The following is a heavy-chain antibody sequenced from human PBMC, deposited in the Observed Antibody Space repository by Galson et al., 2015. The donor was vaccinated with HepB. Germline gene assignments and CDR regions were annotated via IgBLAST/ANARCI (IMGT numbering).Heavy chain of an antibody. CDR1: GFTFSSYA. CDR3: AKDKGFGELIGILGYFDY. Sequence: SLRLSCAASGFTFSSYAMSWVRQAPGKGLEWVSAISGSGGSTYYADSVKGRFTISRDNSKNTLYLQMNSLRAEDTAVYYCAKDKGFGELIGILGYFDYWGQGTLVTVSS. D-gene: IGHD3-10*01. J-gene: IGHJ4*02. V-gene: IGHV3-23*01. CDR2: ISGSGGST.